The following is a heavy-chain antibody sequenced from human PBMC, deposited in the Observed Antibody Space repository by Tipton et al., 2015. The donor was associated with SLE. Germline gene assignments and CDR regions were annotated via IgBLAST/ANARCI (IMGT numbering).Heavy chain of an antibody. CDR3: AKGLAAAEGY. Sequence: SLRLSCAASGFTLSSYGMHWVRQAPGKGLEGAAFIRYDGSNKYYADSVKGRFTISRDNSKNTLYLQMNSLRAEDTAVYYCAKGLAAAEGYWGQGTLVTVSS. CDR1: GFTLSSYG. V-gene: IGHV3-30*02. J-gene: IGHJ4*02. D-gene: IGHD6-13*01. CDR2: IRYDGSNK.